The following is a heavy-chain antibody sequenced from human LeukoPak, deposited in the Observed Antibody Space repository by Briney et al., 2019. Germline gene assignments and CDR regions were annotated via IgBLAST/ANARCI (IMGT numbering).Heavy chain of an antibody. J-gene: IGHJ4*02. Sequence: SVKVSCKASGGTFSNYAISWVRQAPGQGLEWMGGFIPIFVTPTYAQKFQGRLTITADESTSTSYMELSSLSSEDTAVYFCARDPINYYASVSSVDAFFDYWGQGTLVTVSS. V-gene: IGHV1-69*13. CDR2: FIPIFVTP. CDR1: GGTFSNYA. CDR3: ARDPINYYASVSSVDAFFDY. D-gene: IGHD3-10*01.